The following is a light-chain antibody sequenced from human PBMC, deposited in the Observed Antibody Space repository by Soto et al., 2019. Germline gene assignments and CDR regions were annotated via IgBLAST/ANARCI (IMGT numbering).Light chain of an antibody. CDR2: DVS. CDR3: YSYTSSNTYV. V-gene: IGLV2-14*03. J-gene: IGLJ1*01. Sequence: QSALTQPASVSGSPRQSITIAGTGTSSDVGGYNYVSWYQHHPGKVPQLMIYDVSNRPSGVSNRFSGSKSGNTATLTISGLQAEDEADYYCYSYTSSNTYVFGTGTKLTVL. CDR1: SSDVGGYNY.